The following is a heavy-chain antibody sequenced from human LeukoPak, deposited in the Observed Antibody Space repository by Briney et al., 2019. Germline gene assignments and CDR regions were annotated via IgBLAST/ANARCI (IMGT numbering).Heavy chain of an antibody. CDR3: AREDVDIAVAASGPFDI. J-gene: IGHJ3*02. CDR1: GFTFSSYW. D-gene: IGHD6-19*01. V-gene: IGHV3-74*01. CDR2: IISDGSST. Sequence: GGSLRLSCAASGFTFSSYWMHWVRQPPGKGLVWVSRIISDGSSTNYADSVKGRFTISRDNARNTLYLQMNSLRAEDTAVYYCAREDVDIAVAASGPFDIWGQGTMVTVPS.